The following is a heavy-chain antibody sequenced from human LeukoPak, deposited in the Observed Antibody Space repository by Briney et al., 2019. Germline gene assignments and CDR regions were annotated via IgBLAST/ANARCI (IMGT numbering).Heavy chain of an antibody. CDR3: ASGTTVTNFAY. D-gene: IGHD4-17*01. V-gene: IGHV4-59*11. J-gene: IGHJ4*02. CDR2: IYYSGDT. CDR1: GGSISGHY. Sequence: SETLSLTCTVSGGSISGHYWSWIRQPPGKGLEWIGYIYYSGDTDYNPSLKSRVTISVGTSNHQFSLRLTSVTAADTAVYYCASGTTVTNFAYWGQGTLVTVSS.